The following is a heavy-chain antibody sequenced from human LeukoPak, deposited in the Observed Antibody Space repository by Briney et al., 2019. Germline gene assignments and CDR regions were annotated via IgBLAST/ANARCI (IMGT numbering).Heavy chain of an antibody. Sequence: SVKVSCKASGGTFSSYAISWVRQAPGQGLEWMGGIIPIFGTANYAQKFQGRVTITADESTSTAYMELSSLRSEDTAVYYCARESIDYDILTGSYYYYYGMDVWGQGTTVTVSS. CDR1: GGTFSSYA. V-gene: IGHV1-69*13. CDR2: IIPIFGTA. CDR3: ARESIDYDILTGSYYYYYGMDV. D-gene: IGHD3-9*01. J-gene: IGHJ6*02.